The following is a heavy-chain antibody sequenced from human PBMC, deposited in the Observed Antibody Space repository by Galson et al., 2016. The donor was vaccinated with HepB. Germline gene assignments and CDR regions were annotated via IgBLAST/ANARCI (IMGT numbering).Heavy chain of an antibody. J-gene: IGHJ4*02. V-gene: IGHV2-5*02. D-gene: IGHD3-3*01. CDR2: LYWDDDK. Sequence: PALVKPTQTLTLTCTFSGFSLSTNEVGVGWIRQPPGKALEWLALLYWDDDKRYSPSLESRLSITKDVSKNQVVLTMTNMDPVDTGTYYCAHYYTNTLLFDCWGQGTLVTVSS. CDR1: GFSLSTNEVG. CDR3: AHYYTNTLLFDC.